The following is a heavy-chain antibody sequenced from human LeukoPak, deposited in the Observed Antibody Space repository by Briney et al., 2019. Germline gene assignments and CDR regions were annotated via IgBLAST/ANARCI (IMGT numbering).Heavy chain of an antibody. J-gene: IGHJ3*02. CDR3: ARIGGDYDILTGYPTLTDDFDI. V-gene: IGHV1-2*06. Sequence: GASVKVSCKASGYTFTGYYMHWVRQAPGQGLEWMGRINPNSGGTNYAQKFQGRVTMTRDTSISTAYMELSRLRSDDTAVYYCARIGGDYDILTGYPTLTDDFDIWGQGTMVTVSS. CDR2: INPNSGGT. CDR1: GYTFTGYY. D-gene: IGHD3-9*01.